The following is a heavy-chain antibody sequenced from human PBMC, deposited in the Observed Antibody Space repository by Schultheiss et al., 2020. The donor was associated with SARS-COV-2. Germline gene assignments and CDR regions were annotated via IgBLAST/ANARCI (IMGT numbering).Heavy chain of an antibody. CDR1: GFTFSSYS. CDR3: TTFLFGVVIIARMDV. D-gene: IGHD3-3*01. Sequence: GGSLRLSCAASGFTFSSYSMNWVRQAPGKGLEWVSSISSSSSYIYYADSVKGRFTISRDNAKNSLYLQMNSLRAEDTAVYYCTTFLFGVVIIARMDVWGQGTTVTVSS. CDR2: ISSSSSYI. V-gene: IGHV3-21*01. J-gene: IGHJ6*02.